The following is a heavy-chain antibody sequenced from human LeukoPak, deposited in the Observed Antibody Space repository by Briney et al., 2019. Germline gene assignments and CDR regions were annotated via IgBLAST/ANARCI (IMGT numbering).Heavy chain of an antibody. CDR3: AELGITMIGGV. D-gene: IGHD3-10*02. J-gene: IGHJ6*04. CDR2: ISATGGST. V-gene: IGHV3-23*01. Sequence: PGGSLRLSCAASGFTFSSYAMTWVRQTPGKGPESVSSISATGGSTYYAASVKGRFAISRDNSKNTVYLQMNSLRAEDTAVYYCAELGITMIGGVWGKGTTVTISS. CDR1: GFTFSSYA.